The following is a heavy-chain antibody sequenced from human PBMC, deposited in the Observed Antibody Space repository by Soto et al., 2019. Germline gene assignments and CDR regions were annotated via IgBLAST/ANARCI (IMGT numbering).Heavy chain of an antibody. CDR2: INHSGST. CDR3: ARVGFSGAPTGTSYYFDY. D-gene: IGHD6-25*01. CDR1: GGSFSGYY. V-gene: IGHV4-34*01. Sequence: SETLSLTCAVYGGSFSGYYWSWIRQPPGKGLEWIGEINHSGSTNYNPSLKSRVTISVDTSKNQFSLKLSSVTAADTAVYYCARVGFSGAPTGTSYYFDYWGQGTLVTSPQ. J-gene: IGHJ4*02.